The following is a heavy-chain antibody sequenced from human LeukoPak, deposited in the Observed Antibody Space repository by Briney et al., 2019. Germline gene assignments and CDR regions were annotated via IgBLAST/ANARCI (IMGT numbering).Heavy chain of an antibody. CDR2: INPKSGGT. J-gene: IGHJ3*02. CDR3: ARNLWFGESSDAFDM. V-gene: IGHV1-2*02. Sequence: ASVKVSCKASGYSFTGHYMHWVRQAPGQGLEWMGWINPKSGGTNYAQKFQGRVTMTRETSISTAYMDMSSLRSDDTAVYYCARNLWFGESSDAFDMWGQGTMVTVSS. D-gene: IGHD3-10*01. CDR1: GYSFTGHY.